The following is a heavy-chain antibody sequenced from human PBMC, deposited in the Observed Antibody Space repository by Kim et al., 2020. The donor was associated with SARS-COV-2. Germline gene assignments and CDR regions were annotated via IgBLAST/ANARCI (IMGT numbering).Heavy chain of an antibody. CDR2: INTHTGNP. CDR3: ERSSIFADTDY. J-gene: IGHJ4*02. CDR1: GYTFSSSA. V-gene: IGHV7-4-1*02. Sequence: ASVKVSCKASGYTFSSSAMNWVRQAPGQGLEWMGSINTHTGNPTHGPGFRGRFVFSLATSVETAYREISSLTAEDTAVFYCERSSIFADTDYWGQGTLVTGAS. D-gene: IGHD6-13*01.